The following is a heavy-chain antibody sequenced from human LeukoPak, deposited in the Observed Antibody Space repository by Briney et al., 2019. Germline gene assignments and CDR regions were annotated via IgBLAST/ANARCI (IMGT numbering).Heavy chain of an antibody. CDR1: GGSINNYY. D-gene: IGHD3-16*01. CDR2: IYTSGST. V-gene: IGHV4-4*07. CDR3: ARGGYEYYYMDV. Sequence: PSETLSLTCTVSGGSINNYYWTWIRQPAGKGLEGIGRIYTSGSTNYNPSLKSRVTMSVDTSKSQFSLKLSSVTAADTAVYYCARGGYEYYYMDVWGKGTTVTVSS. J-gene: IGHJ6*03.